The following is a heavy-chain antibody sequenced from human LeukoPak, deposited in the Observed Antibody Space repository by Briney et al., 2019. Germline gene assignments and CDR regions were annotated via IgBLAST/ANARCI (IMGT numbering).Heavy chain of an antibody. J-gene: IGHJ4*02. Sequence: SETLSLTCAVYGWSFSGYYWSWIPQPPGKGLEGIGEINHRGTTNYNTSLKSRVTISVDTSKNQSCLKLSSVAAADTAVYYCARGMREVRLQSPAYIVVVTAHPLPDYWGQGTLVTVSS. V-gene: IGHV4-34*01. CDR2: INHRGTT. D-gene: IGHD2-21*02. CDR3: ARGMREVRLQSPAYIVVVTAHPLPDY. CDR1: GWSFSGYY.